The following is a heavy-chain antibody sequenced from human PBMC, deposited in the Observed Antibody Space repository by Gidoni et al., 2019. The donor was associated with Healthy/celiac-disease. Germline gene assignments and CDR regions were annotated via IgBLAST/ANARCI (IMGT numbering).Heavy chain of an antibody. CDR3: ARGASSSWYWTHERYFDY. Sequence: QVQLVQSGAEVKKPGASVKVSCKASGYTFTSYYMHWVRQAPGQGLEWMGIINPSGGSTSYAQKFQGRVTMTRDTSTSTVYMELGSLRSEDTAVYYCARGASSSWYWTHERYFDYWGQGTLVTVSS. D-gene: IGHD6-13*01. V-gene: IGHV1-46*01. J-gene: IGHJ4*02. CDR2: INPSGGST. CDR1: GYTFTSYY.